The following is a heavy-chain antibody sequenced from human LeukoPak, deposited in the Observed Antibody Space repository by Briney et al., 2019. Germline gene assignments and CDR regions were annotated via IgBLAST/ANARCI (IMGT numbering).Heavy chain of an antibody. CDR3: AKANYYDSSGYYEGNWFDP. J-gene: IGHJ5*02. CDR1: GFTFSSYA. D-gene: IGHD3-22*01. V-gene: IGHV3-23*01. Sequence: GGSLRLSCAASGFTFSSYAMSWVRQAPGKGLEWVSAISGSGGSTYYADSVKGRFTISRDNSKNTLYLQMNSLRAEDTAVYYCAKANYYDSSGYYEGNWFDPWGQGTLVTVSS. CDR2: ISGSGGST.